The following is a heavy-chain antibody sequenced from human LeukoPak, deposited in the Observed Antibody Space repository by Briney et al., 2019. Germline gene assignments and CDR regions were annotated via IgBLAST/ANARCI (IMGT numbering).Heavy chain of an antibody. J-gene: IGHJ4*02. D-gene: IGHD1/OR15-1a*01. V-gene: IGHV3-21*01. CDR2: ISRTSSYI. Sequence: KTGGSLRLSWAASGLPFSTYSMNWVRQAPGKGLEWVSTISRTSSYIYEADSVKGRFTISRDNANNSLYLQMNNVGDDDTAVYYCVTRASVNGKTRFWGQGTLVTVSS. CDR1: GLPFSTYS. CDR3: VTRASVNGKTRF.